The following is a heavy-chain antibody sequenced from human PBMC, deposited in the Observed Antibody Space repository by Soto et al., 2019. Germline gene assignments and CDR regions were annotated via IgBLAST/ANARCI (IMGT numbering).Heavy chain of an antibody. V-gene: IGHV3-33*01. D-gene: IGHD3-10*01. J-gene: IGHJ6*04. CDR2: IWYDGSNK. Sequence: LRISCAAAGFTFSTYGMHWVRQAPGKGLEWVAVIWYDGSNKYYADSVKGRFTISRDNSKNTLYLQMNSLRAEDTAVYYCARDPSYYYGSGSPYYYFYGTAVSDNWTLVPVSS. CDR3: ARDPSYYYGSGSPYYYFYGTAV. CDR1: GFTFSTYG.